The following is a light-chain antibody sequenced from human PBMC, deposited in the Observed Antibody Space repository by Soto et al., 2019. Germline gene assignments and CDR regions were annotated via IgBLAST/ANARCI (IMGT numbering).Light chain of an antibody. CDR3: QQRSNWPWT. J-gene: IGKJ1*01. CDR2: GAS. V-gene: IGKV3-15*01. Sequence: EIVMTQSPATLSVSPGERATLSCRASQSVSSNLAWYQQKPGQAPRLLIYGASTRATGIPARFSGSGSGTEFTLTISSLQSEDFAVYYCQQRSNWPWTCGQGTKVDIK. CDR1: QSVSSN.